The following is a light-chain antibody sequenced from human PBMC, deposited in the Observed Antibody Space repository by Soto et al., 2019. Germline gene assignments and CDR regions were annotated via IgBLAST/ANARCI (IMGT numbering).Light chain of an antibody. V-gene: IGKV3-15*01. CDR3: QQYNNWPLRT. CDR2: GAS. CDR1: QSVSSN. Sequence: EIVMTQSPATLSVSPGERATLSCRASQSVSSNLAWYQQKPGQAPRLLIYGASTRATGIPARFSGSGSGPEFTLTISSLQSEDFAVYYCQQYNNWPLRTFGQGTKVDIK. J-gene: IGKJ1*01.